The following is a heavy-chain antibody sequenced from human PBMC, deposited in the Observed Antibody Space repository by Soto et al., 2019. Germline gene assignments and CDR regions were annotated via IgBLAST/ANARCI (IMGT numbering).Heavy chain of an antibody. Sequence: QVHLVQSGAEVKKPGASVKVSCKASGYTFTSYGITWVRQAPGQGLEWMGWISAHNGNTDYAQKLQGRVIVTRDTSTGTAYMELRSLISDDTAVYYCARGSYGDYWGQGALVTVSS. CDR1: GYTFTSYG. CDR3: ARGSYGDY. CDR2: ISAHNGNT. D-gene: IGHD3-10*01. J-gene: IGHJ4*02. V-gene: IGHV1-18*01.